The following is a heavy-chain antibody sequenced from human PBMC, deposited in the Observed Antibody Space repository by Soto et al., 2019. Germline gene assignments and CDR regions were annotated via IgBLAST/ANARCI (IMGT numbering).Heavy chain of an antibody. CDR2: IYYSGST. Sequence: SETLSLTCTVSGGSISSGGYYWSWIRQHPGKGLEWIGYIYYSGSTYYNPSLKSRVTISVDTSKNQFSLKLSSVTAADTAVYYCARDFRPYYYMDVWGKGTTVTVSS. J-gene: IGHJ6*03. CDR3: ARDFRPYYYMDV. CDR1: GGSISSGGYY. V-gene: IGHV4-31*03.